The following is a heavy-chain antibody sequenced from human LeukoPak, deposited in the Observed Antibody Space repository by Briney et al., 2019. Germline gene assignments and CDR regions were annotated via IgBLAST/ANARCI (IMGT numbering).Heavy chain of an antibody. CDR2: INPNSGGT. V-gene: IGHV1-2*02. D-gene: IGHD4-23*01. CDR3: ARDTVGGRYAFDI. J-gene: IGHJ3*02. Sequence: ASVKVSCKASGYTFTGYYMHWVRQAPGQGLEWMGWINPNSGGTNYTQKFQGRVTITRDTSISTAYMELSRLRSDDTAVYYCARDTVGGRYAFDIWGQGTMVTVSS. CDR1: GYTFTGYY.